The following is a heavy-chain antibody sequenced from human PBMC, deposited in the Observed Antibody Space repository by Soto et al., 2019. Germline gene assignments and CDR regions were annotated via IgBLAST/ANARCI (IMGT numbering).Heavy chain of an antibody. Sequence: SETLSLTCTVSGGSISSGGYYWSWIRQHPGKGLEWIGYIYYSGSTYYNPSLKSRVTISVDTSKNQFSLKLSSVTAADTAVYYCARVHMSQVPHWFDPWGQGTLVTVSS. V-gene: IGHV4-31*03. CDR2: IYYSGST. CDR3: ARVHMSQVPHWFDP. J-gene: IGHJ5*02. D-gene: IGHD1-1*01. CDR1: GGSISSGGYY.